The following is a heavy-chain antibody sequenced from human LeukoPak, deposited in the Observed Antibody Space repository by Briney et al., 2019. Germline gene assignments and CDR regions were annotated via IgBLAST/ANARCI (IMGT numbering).Heavy chain of an antibody. D-gene: IGHD3-3*01. CDR1: GYTFTGYY. V-gene: IGHV1-2*02. Sequence: ASVKVSCKASGYTFTGYYMHWVRQAPGQGLEWMGWINPNSGGTNCAQKFQGRVTMTRDTSISTAYMELSRLRSDNTAVYYCASYDFWSGYSTVDYWGQGTLVTVSS. CDR3: ASYDFWSGYSTVDY. CDR2: INPNSGGT. J-gene: IGHJ4*02.